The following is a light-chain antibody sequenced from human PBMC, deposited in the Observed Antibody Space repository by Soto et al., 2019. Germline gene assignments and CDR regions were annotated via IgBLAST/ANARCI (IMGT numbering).Light chain of an antibody. J-gene: IGLJ2*01. CDR2: VNSDGSH. CDR1: SGHSRYT. V-gene: IGLV4-69*01. Sequence: QLVLTQSPSASASLGASVKLTCTLSSGHSRYTIAWHQQQPEKGPRYLMKVNSDGSHSNGDGIPDRFSGSSSGAERYLTISSLQSEDEAAYYCQTWGTGFHVVFGGGTKVTVL. CDR3: QTWGTGFHVV.